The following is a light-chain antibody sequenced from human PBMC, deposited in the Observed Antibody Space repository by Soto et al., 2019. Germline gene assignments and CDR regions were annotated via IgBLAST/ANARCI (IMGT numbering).Light chain of an antibody. J-gene: IGKJ5*01. CDR3: QQYTNWPPIT. V-gene: IGKV3-15*01. CDR1: QSVGSN. Sequence: EILLTQSRSTLPVSPGRRATLSCRASQSVGSNLAWFQQKPRQAPRLIXYGSSTRATGVPARFSGSGSAADFTLTISNLQSEDFAVYYCQQYTNWPPITFGQGTRLEIK. CDR2: GSS.